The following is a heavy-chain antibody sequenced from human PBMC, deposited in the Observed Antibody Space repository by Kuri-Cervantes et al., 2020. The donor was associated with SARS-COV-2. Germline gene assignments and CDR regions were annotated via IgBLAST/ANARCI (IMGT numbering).Heavy chain of an antibody. Sequence: GGSLRLSCAASGFTFSSYSMNWVRQAPGKGLEWVSSISSSSSYIYYADSVKGRFTISRDNAKNSLYLQMNSLRVEDTAVYYCARDPTAGRLRYFDWFSSGPSNYYGMDVWGQGTTVTVSS. D-gene: IGHD3-9*01. CDR2: ISSSSSYI. J-gene: IGHJ6*02. CDR3: ARDPTAGRLRYFDWFSSGPSNYYGMDV. V-gene: IGHV3-21*01. CDR1: GFTFSSYS.